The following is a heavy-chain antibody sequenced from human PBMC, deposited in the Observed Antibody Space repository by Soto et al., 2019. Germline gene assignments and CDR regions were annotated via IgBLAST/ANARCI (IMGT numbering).Heavy chain of an antibody. J-gene: IGHJ5*02. CDR1: GFTFSDYY. Sequence: PGGSLRLSCAASGFTFSDYYMSWIRQAPGKGLEWVSYISSSSSYTNYADSVKGRFTISRDNAKNSLYLQMNMLRAEDTAVYYCAATYYYAGSPLAGGGVWFDPWGQGTLLTVSS. CDR2: ISSSSSYT. D-gene: IGHD3-22*01. CDR3: AATYYYAGSPLAGGGVWFDP. V-gene: IGHV3-11*06.